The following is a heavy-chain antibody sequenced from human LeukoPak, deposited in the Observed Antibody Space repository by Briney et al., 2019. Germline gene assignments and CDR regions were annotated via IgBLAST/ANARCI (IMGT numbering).Heavy chain of an antibody. V-gene: IGHV4-59*01. D-gene: IGHD3-3*01. CDR3: ARSRSGYYRDFDY. CDR1: GGSISSYY. Sequence: PSETLSLTCAVSGGSISSYYWSWIRQPPGKGLEWIGYIYYSGSTNYNPSLKSRVTISVDTSKNQFSLKLSSVTAADTAVYYCARSRSGYYRDFDYWGQGTLVTVSS. J-gene: IGHJ4*02. CDR2: IYYSGST.